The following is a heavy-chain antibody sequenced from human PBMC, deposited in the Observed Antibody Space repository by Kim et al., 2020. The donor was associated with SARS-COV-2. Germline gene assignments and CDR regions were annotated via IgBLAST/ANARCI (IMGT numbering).Heavy chain of an antibody. CDR1: GYPFRNYY. D-gene: IGHD3-9*01. V-gene: IGHV1-46*01. CDR3: ARWALTGFYSYNWFDT. CDR2: INPTGGNT. J-gene: IGHJ5*02. Sequence: ASVKVSCKASGYPFRNYYMNWVRQAPGQGIEWMAVINPTGGNTKYAQKFEGRVTVTRDTSTSTVYMELNNLRSDDTAVYYCARWALTGFYSYNWFDTWGQGTLVTVSS.